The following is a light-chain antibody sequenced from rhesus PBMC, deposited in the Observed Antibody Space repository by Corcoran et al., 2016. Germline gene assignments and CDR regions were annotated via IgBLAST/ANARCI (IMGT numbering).Light chain of an antibody. V-gene: IGKV1S8*01. CDR1: QNIYSN. CDR2: AAS. Sequence: DIQMTQSPSALSASVGDRVTISCRASQNIYSNLAWYQQKPGKAPKVLIYAASSLQTGIPSRFSGSGSGTDFTLTISSLQSEDFATDYCQQFSSSPLTFGGGTKVELK. CDR3: QQFSSSPLT. J-gene: IGKJ4*01.